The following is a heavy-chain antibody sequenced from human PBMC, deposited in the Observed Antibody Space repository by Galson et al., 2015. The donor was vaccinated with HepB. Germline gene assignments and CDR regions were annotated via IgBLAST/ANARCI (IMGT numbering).Heavy chain of an antibody. J-gene: IGHJ6*02. D-gene: IGHD5-18*01. V-gene: IGHV3-33*01. CDR1: GFTFDAYG. CDR2: ISYDGHKK. CDR3: ARDLRRPRDTWIQLWVLYGVDV. Sequence: SLRLSCAASGFTFDAYGIHWVRQAPGKGLEWVAAISYDGHKKYYSDSVKARFTISRDNSKNTVYLQMNGLRVEETAVYFCARDLRRPRDTWIQLWVLYGVDVWGQGTTVTVSS.